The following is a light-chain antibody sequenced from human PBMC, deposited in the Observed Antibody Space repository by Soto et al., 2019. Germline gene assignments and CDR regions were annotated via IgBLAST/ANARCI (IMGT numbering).Light chain of an antibody. Sequence: DVQMTQSPSSLSASVGDSLTLTCRASQTVTSYLNWFQQKPGKAPKLLIYAASSLQSGVPSRFSGSGSGTDFTLTVSSLQPEDFVTYYCQQGYSTPITFGQGTRLEIK. CDR3: QQGYSTPIT. CDR2: AAS. CDR1: QTVTSY. V-gene: IGKV1-39*01. J-gene: IGKJ5*01.